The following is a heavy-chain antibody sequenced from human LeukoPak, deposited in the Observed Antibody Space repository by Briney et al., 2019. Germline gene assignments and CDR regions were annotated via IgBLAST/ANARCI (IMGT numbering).Heavy chain of an antibody. CDR3: VRDSGSSEFYFDY. Sequence: GGSLRLSCAAPGFTLRSYRMHWLRQAPGKGLVWVSRIRSDGSSTSYADAVKGRFTISRDNAKNTLDLQMNSLRAEDTAVYYCVRDSGSSEFYFDYWGQGTLVTVSS. CDR1: GFTLRSYR. CDR2: IRSDGSST. J-gene: IGHJ4*02. D-gene: IGHD1-26*01. V-gene: IGHV3-74*01.